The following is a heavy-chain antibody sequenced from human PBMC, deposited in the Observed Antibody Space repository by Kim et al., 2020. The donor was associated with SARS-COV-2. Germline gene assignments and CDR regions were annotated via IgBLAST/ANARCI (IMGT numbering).Heavy chain of an antibody. V-gene: IGHV3-53*01. CDR2: IYSGGST. D-gene: IGHD6-19*01. CDR3: ARVVMWQWLVRGWFDP. J-gene: IGHJ5*02. Sequence: GGSLRLSCAASGFTVSSNYMSWVRQAPGKGLEWVSVIYSGGSTYYADSVKGRFTISRDNSKNTLYLQMNSLRAEDTSVYYCARVVMWQWLVRGWFDPWGQGTLVTVSS. CDR1: GFTVSSNY.